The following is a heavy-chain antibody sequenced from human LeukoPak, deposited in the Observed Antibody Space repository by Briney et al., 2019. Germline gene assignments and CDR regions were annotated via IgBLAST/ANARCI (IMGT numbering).Heavy chain of an antibody. CDR2: INPNSGAT. J-gene: IGHJ4*02. Sequence: ASVKVSCKASGYTFTSFDMNWVRQATGQGLEWMGWINPNSGATNYAQKFQGRVTMTRDTSISTASMELSSLKPDDTAVYYCARGAWGFDSWGQGTLVTVSS. V-gene: IGHV1-2*02. CDR3: ARGAWGFDS. D-gene: IGHD3-16*01. CDR1: GYTFTSFD.